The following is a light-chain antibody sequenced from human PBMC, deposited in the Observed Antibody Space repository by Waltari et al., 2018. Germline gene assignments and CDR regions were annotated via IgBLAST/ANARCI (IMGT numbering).Light chain of an antibody. CDR2: AAS. V-gene: IGKV1-6*01. CDR1: QGISNH. CDR3: LQDYNYPWT. Sequence: AIQMTQSLSSLSASVGDRVTITCRASQGISNHLHWYQQKPGKAPKLLIYAASSLQSGVPSRFRGSGSGADFTLAISSLQPEDLGTYFCLQDYNYPWTFGQGTKVEIK. J-gene: IGKJ1*01.